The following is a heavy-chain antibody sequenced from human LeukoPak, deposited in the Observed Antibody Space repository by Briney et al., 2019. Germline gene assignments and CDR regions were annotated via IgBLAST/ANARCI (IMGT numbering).Heavy chain of an antibody. CDR2: MNPNSGNT. V-gene: IGHV1-8*01. CDR1: GYTFTSYD. J-gene: IGHJ6*04. CDR3: ARVFGSSTWRFVDV. Sequence: ASVKVSCKASGYTFTSYDINWVRQATGQGLEWMGWMNPNSGNTGYAQKFQGRVTMTRNTSISTAYMELSSLRSEDTAVYYCARVFGSSTWRFVDVWGKGTTVTVSS. D-gene: IGHD6-13*01.